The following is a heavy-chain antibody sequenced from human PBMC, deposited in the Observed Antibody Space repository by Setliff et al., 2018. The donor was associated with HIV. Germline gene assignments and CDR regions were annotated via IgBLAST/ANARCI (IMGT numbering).Heavy chain of an antibody. Sequence: SETLSLTCTVSGGSISSGGYYWSWIRQPPGKGLEWIGYIYYSGSTNYNPSLKSRVTISVDTSKNQFSLKVTSVTAADTAVYYCAGRDGYNRYYFDFWGQGTLVTVPQ. CDR2: IYYSGST. CDR1: GGSISSGGYY. D-gene: IGHD5-12*01. J-gene: IGHJ4*02. CDR3: AGRDGYNRYYFDF. V-gene: IGHV4-61*08.